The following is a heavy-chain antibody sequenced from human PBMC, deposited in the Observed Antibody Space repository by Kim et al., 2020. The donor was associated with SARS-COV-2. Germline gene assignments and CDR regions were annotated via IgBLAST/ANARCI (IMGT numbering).Heavy chain of an antibody. CDR2: IYYTGST. D-gene: IGHD5-18*01. J-gene: IGHJ4*02. CDR3: ARRGYTYGRLY. CDR1: GGSISSSSYY. Sequence: SETLSLTCTVSGGSISSSSYYWGWVRQPPGKGLEWIRSIYYTGSTYYTPSLNSRVTISVDTSKSQFSLSLSSVTAADTAVYYCARRGYTYGRLYWGQGTLVTVSS. V-gene: IGHV4-39*01.